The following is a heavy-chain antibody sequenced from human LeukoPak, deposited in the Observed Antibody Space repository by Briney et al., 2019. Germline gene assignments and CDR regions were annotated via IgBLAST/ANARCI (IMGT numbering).Heavy chain of an antibody. CDR1: GGTFSSYA. Sequence: SVKVSCKASGGTFSSYAISWVRQAPGQGLEWMGGIIPIFGTANYAQKFQGRVTITADESTSTAYMELSSLRSEDTAVYYCAREGLTIFGVVSVGWFDPWGQGTLVTVSS. CDR3: AREGLTIFGVVSVGWFDP. D-gene: IGHD3-3*01. CDR2: IIPIFGTA. V-gene: IGHV1-69*13. J-gene: IGHJ5*02.